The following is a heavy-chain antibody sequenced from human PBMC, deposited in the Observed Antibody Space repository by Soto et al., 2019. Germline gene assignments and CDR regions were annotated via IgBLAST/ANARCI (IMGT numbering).Heavy chain of an antibody. D-gene: IGHD1-1*01. CDR2: MNPNSGNT. J-gene: IGHJ6*02. CDR3: ASSRDWTYWYCGMDV. CDR1: GYTFTSYD. V-gene: IGHV1-8*01. Sequence: QVQLVQSGAEVKKPGASVKVSCKASGYTFTSYDINWVRQATGQGLEWMGWMNPNSGNTGFAQKFQGRVTMTRNTSISTAYRELGSLRSEDTAVYYCASSRDWTYWYCGMDVWGQGTTVTVSS.